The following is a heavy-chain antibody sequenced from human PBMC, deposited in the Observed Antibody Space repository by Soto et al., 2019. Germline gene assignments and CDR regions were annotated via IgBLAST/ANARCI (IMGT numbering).Heavy chain of an antibody. J-gene: IGHJ4*02. CDR1: GFTLSSYG. Sequence: QVQRVESGGGVVQPGRSLRLSCAASGFTLSSYGMQWVRQAPGKGLEWVAVIWYDGSNKYYADSVKCRFTISRDNSKNTLYLQMNSLRAEDTAVYYCARDQGYCSGGSCLYFYYWGQGTLVTVSS. V-gene: IGHV3-33*01. CDR2: IWYDGSNK. CDR3: ARDQGYCSGGSCLYFYY. D-gene: IGHD2-15*01.